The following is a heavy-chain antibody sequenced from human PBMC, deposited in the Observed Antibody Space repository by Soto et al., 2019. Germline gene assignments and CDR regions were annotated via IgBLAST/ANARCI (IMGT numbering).Heavy chain of an antibody. CDR2: INAGNGNT. CDR1: GYTFTSYA. D-gene: IGHD3-10*01. CDR3: ARDGSGSYYNYNWFDP. Sequence: ASVKVSCKASGYTFTSYAMHWVRQAPGQRLEGMGWINAGNGNTKYPQKFQGRVTITRDTSASTAYMELSSLRSEDTAVYYCARDGSGSYYNYNWFDPWGQGTLVTVSS. J-gene: IGHJ5*02. V-gene: IGHV1-3*01.